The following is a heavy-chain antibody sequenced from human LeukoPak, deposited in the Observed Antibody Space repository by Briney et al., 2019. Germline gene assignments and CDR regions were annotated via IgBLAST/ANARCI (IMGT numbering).Heavy chain of an antibody. CDR1: GGSISSSSYY. CDR2: IYYSGST. Sequence: SETLSLTCTVSGGSISSSSYYWGWIRHPPGKGLEWIGSIYYSGSTYYNPSLKSRVTISVDTSKNQFSLKLSSVTAADTAVYYCARHGGRERWLTYYFDYWGQGTLVTVSS. D-gene: IGHD5-24*01. J-gene: IGHJ4*02. CDR3: ARHGGRERWLTYYFDY. V-gene: IGHV4-39*01.